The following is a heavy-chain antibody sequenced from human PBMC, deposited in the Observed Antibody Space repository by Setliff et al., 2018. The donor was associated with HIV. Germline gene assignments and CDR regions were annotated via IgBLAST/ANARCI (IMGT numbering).Heavy chain of an antibody. Sequence: PSDTLSLTFTVSGGSISSSSYYWGWVRQPPGKGLEWIGRMYYSGSTYYTPSLKSRITISLDTSKNQFSLRMRSVTAADTAVYYCARDQYWGQGTLVTVSS. CDR3: ARDQY. J-gene: IGHJ4*02. V-gene: IGHV4-39*07. CDR2: MYYSGST. CDR1: GGSISSSSYY.